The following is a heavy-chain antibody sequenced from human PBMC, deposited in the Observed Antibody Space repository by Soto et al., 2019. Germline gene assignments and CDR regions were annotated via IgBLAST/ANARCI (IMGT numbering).Heavy chain of an antibody. Sequence: PSETLSLTCTVSGGSITNYYWNWIRQTPGKGLEWIADFFYSGITNSNPSLRSRVTISVDTSKNQFSLRLTSVTAADTAVYYCARGGILPGYYLSYWGLGTLVTVSS. CDR3: ARGGILPGYYLSY. CDR1: GGSITNYY. D-gene: IGHD3-9*01. J-gene: IGHJ4*02. CDR2: FFYSGIT. V-gene: IGHV4-59*01.